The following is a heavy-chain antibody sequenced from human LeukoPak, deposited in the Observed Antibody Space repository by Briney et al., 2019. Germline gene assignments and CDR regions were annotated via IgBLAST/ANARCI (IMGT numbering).Heavy chain of an antibody. V-gene: IGHV3-48*03. Sequence: PGGSLRLSCAASGFTFSSYEMNWVRQAPGKGLEWVSYISSRGSTIYYADSVKGRFTISRDNAKNSLYLQMNSLRAEDTAVYYCARGLYYYGSGSYSAARPFDYWGQGTLVTVSS. J-gene: IGHJ4*02. CDR3: ARGLYYYGSGSYSAARPFDY. CDR1: GFTFSSYE. D-gene: IGHD3-10*01. CDR2: ISSRGSTI.